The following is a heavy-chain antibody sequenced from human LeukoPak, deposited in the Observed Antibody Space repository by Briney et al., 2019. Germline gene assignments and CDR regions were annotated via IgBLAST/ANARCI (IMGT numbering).Heavy chain of an antibody. CDR1: GGSISSSSYC. J-gene: IGHJ4*02. CDR2: IYYIGST. CDR3: ARRTVTTKRGSPDY. D-gene: IGHD4-17*01. V-gene: IGHV4-39*01. Sequence: SQTLSLTCTVSGGSISSSSYCWAWLRQPPGKGLEWFVRIYYIGSTSYNPSLKSRVTISVDTSKNQFPLKLSSVTAADTAVYYCARRTVTTKRGSPDYWGQGTLVTVSS.